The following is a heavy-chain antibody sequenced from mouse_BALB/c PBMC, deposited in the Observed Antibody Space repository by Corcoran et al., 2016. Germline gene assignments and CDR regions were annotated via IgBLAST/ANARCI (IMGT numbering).Heavy chain of an antibody. D-gene: IGHD1-2*01. CDR2: INPYYGST. J-gene: IGHJ3*01. CDR3: TTAFAY. Sequence: EIQLQQTGPELVKPGASVKISCKASGYSFTDYIMLWVKQSHGKSLEWIGNINPYYGSTSYNLKFKGKATLTVDKSSSTAYMQLNSLTSEDSAGYYCTTAFAYWGQGTLVTVSA. CDR1: GYSFTDYI. V-gene: IGHV1-39*01.